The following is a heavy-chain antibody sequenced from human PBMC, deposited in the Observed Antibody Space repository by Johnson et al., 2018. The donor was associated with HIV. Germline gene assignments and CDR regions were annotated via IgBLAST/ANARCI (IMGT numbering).Heavy chain of an antibody. J-gene: IGHJ3*02. Sequence: VQLVESGGGVVQPGRSLRLSCAASGFTFSSNYMSLVRRAPGKGLEWVSVIYSGGSTYYADSVKGRFTISRDNSKKTLYLQMNSLRPEDTAVYYCAREVYAHDAFDIWGQGTMVTVSS. CDR3: AREVYAHDAFDI. CDR2: IYSGGST. D-gene: IGHD3-16*01. CDR1: GFTFSSNY. V-gene: IGHV3-66*02.